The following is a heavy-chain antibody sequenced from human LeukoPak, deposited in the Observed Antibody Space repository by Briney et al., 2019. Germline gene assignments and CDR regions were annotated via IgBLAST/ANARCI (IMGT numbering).Heavy chain of an antibody. CDR1: GFAFDYYW. J-gene: IGHJ5*02. CDR2: IHSDGGVT. V-gene: IGHV3-74*01. CDR3: AKDLDYYDNWFDP. D-gene: IGHD3-22*01. Sequence: GGSLRLSCAASGFAFDYYWMNWVRQAPGKRLVWVSRIHSDGGVTRYADSVKGRFTISRDNSKNTLYLQMNSLRAEDTAVYYCAKDLDYYDNWFDPWGQGTLVTVSS.